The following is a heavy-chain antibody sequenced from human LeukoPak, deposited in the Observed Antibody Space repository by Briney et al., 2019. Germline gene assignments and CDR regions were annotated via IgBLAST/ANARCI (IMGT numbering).Heavy chain of an antibody. Sequence: ASVKVSCKASGYTFTSYAMHWVRQAPGQRLEWMGWINAGNVNTKYSQKFQGRVTITRDTSASTAYMELSSLRSEDTAVYYCARDSEGNWFDPWGQGTLVTVSS. CDR3: ARDSEGNWFDP. V-gene: IGHV1-3*01. J-gene: IGHJ5*02. CDR2: INAGNVNT. CDR1: GYTFTSYA.